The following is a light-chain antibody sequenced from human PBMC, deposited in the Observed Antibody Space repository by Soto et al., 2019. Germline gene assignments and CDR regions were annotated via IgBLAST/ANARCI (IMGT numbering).Light chain of an antibody. CDR3: SSYTSSSTLLV. Sequence: QSVLTQPASVSGSPGQSITISCTGTSSDIGGYNYVSWYQQHPGKAPKLMIYEVTNRPSGVSNRFSGSKSGNTASLIISGLQAEDEADYYCSSYTSSSTLLVFGGGTKVTVL. CDR1: SSDIGGYNY. CDR2: EVT. J-gene: IGLJ2*01. V-gene: IGLV2-14*01.